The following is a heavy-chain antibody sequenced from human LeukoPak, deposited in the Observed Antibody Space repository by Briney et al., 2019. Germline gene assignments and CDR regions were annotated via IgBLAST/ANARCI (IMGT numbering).Heavy chain of an antibody. V-gene: IGHV3-23*01. D-gene: IGHD2-2*01. J-gene: IGHJ6*03. CDR1: GFTIGSFA. CDR2: ISASGHYI. CDR3: ARDGSWGDYQFYFYMDV. Sequence: GGSQRLSCEASGFTIGSFAMSWVRQAPGKGLEWLSGISASGHYIYNADSVKGRFSISRDNSKNTLYIEMNSLRAEDTAVYYCARDGSWGDYQFYFYMDVWGKGTTVTVSS.